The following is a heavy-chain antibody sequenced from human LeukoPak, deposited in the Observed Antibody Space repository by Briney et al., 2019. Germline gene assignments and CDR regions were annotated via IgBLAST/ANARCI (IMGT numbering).Heavy chain of an antibody. J-gene: IGHJ4*02. CDR3: AEGSGGPGY. Sequence: GGSLRLSCAASGFIFSCYSMNWVRQAPGKGLEWGAFIVSTSTYIHYADSVKGRFTISRDNAKNSLYLQMNSLRVEDTGVYYCAEGSGGPGYWGQGTLVTVSS. CDR2: IVSTSTYI. CDR1: GFIFSCYS. V-gene: IGHV3-21*01. D-gene: IGHD1-26*01.